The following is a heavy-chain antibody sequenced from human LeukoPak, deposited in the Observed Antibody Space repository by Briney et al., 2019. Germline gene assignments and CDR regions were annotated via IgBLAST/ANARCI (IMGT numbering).Heavy chain of an antibody. V-gene: IGHV3-74*01. Sequence: GGSLRLSCAASGFTFSTYWMDWVRQGPGKGLVWVSRIKSDGSSTIYADSVKGRFTISRDNARNTLYLQMNSLRAEDTAVYYYARPSVSGHAYWGQGTLVTVSS. CDR1: GFTFSTYW. D-gene: IGHD1-26*01. CDR3: ARPSVSGHAY. J-gene: IGHJ4*02. CDR2: IKSDGSST.